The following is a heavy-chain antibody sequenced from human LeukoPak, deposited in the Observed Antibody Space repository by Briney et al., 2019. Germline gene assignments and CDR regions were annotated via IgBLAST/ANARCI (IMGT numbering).Heavy chain of an antibody. CDR1: GYTFTSYY. CDR2: INPSGGST. CDR3: ARDRWIGFDY. D-gene: IGHD5-12*01. J-gene: IGHJ4*02. Sequence: ASVKVSCKASGYTFTSYYMHWVRQAPGQGLEWMGIINPSGGSTSYAQKFQGRVTMIRDMSTSTVYMELSSLRSEDTAVYYCARDRWIGFDYWGQGTLVTVSS. V-gene: IGHV1-46*01.